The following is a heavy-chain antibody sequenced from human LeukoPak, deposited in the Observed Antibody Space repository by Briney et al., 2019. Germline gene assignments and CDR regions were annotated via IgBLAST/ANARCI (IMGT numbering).Heavy chain of an antibody. J-gene: IGHJ5*02. V-gene: IGHV1-2*02. CDR1: GYTFTGYY. CDR2: INPNSGGT. CDR3: ARGLRSLLLWFKGRKNWFDP. Sequence: AASVKVSCKASGYTFTGYYMHWVRQAPGQGLEWMGWINPNSGGTNYAQKFQGRVTMTRDTSISTAYMELSSLRSEDTAVYYCARGLRSLLLWFKGRKNWFDPWGQGTLVTVSS. D-gene: IGHD3-10*01.